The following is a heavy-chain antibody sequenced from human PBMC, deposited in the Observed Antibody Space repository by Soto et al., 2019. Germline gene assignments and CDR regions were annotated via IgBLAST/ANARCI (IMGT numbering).Heavy chain of an antibody. J-gene: IGHJ6*02. Sequence: PGGSLRLSCTASGFTFSSYGMHWVRQAPGKGLEWVAVISYDGSNKYYADSVKGRFTISRDNSKNTLYLQMNSLRAEDTAVYYCAKEMYYDILTGSESYYYYYGMDVWGQGTTVTVSS. CDR1: GFTFSSYG. V-gene: IGHV3-30*18. CDR2: ISYDGSNK. CDR3: AKEMYYDILTGSESYYYYYGMDV. D-gene: IGHD3-9*01.